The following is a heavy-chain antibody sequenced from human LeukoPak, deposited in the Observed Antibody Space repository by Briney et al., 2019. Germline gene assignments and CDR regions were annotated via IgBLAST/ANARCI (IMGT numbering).Heavy chain of an antibody. J-gene: IGHJ4*02. V-gene: IGHV3-53*01. CDR2: IYSGGST. D-gene: IGHD6-19*01. CDR3: ARSQRHSSGCFDY. Sequence: GGSLRLSCAVSGFIVSGNYMSWVRQAPGKGLEWVSVIYSGGSTYYVDSVKGRFTISRDNSKNTLYLQMNSLRSEDAAVYYCARSQRHSSGCFDYWGQGTLVTVSS. CDR1: GFIVSGNY.